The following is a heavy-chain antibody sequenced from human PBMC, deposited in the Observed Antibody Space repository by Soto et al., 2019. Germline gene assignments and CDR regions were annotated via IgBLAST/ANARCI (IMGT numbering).Heavy chain of an antibody. V-gene: IGHV3-23*01. CDR2: ISGSGGST. CDR3: EKGKRGSGYYYDNSGYCLFY. D-gene: IGHD3-22*01. J-gene: IGHJ4*02. Sequence: PGVSLRLSCAASGFTFSSYTMSWVRQAPGKGLEWVSAISGSGGSTYYADSVKGRFAISRDNSKNTLYLQMNSLRAEDTAVYYCEKGKRGSGYYYDNSGYCLFYWGKGPPVTVSS. CDR1: GFTFSSYT.